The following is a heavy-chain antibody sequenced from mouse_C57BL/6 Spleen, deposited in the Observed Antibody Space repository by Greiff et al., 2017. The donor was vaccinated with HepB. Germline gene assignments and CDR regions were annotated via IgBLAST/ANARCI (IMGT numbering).Heavy chain of an antibody. V-gene: IGHV5-16*01. CDR1: GFTFSDYY. J-gene: IGHJ4*01. Sequence: EVKLVESEGGLVQPGSSMKLSCTAPGFTFSDYYMAWVRQVPEKGLEWVANINYDGSSTYYLDSLKSRFIISRDNAKNILYLQMSSLKSEDTATYYCARDQGLRDAMDYWGQGTSVTVAS. CDR3: ARDQGLRDAMDY. CDR2: INYDGSST. D-gene: IGHD2-2*01.